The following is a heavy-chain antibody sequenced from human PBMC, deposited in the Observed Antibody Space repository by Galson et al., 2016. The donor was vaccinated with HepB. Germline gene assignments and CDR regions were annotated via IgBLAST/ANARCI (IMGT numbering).Heavy chain of an antibody. J-gene: IGHJ5*02. CDR3: ARVTPPCWFDP. CDR1: GFSVTNSY. Sequence: SLRLSCAASGFSVTNSYMTWVRQAPGKGLEWVALIYSGGITYYADSVKGRLTISRDISKNTLDLQMDSLRGEDTAVYYCARVTPPCWFDPWGQGTLVTVSS. CDR2: IYSGGIT. V-gene: IGHV3-66*01.